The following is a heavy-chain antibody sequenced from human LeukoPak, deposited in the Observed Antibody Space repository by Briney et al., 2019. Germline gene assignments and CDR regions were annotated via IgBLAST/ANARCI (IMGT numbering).Heavy chain of an antibody. Sequence: SETLSLTCSVSGYSLSDGFHWGWIRQPPGKGLEWIGTIYHTGNTYYNPSLESRITISVDTSKNQFSLKLTSVTATDTAVYYCATSGVLYWIQTWGQGTLVTVSS. V-gene: IGHV4-38-2*01. J-gene: IGHJ5*02. CDR2: IYHTGNT. D-gene: IGHD2-15*01. CDR3: ATSGVLYWIQT. CDR1: GYSLSDGFH.